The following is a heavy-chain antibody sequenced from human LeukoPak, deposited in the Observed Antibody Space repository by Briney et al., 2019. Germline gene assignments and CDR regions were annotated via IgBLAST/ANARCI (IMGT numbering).Heavy chain of an antibody. Sequence: QTGGSLRLSCAASGFAITDHHMDWVRQAPGKGSEWVSAIRGGGGSAFYADSVKGRFTISRDNSKYTLFLQMNSLRAEDTAVYYCARDPNGDYIGAFDMWGPGTMVTVSS. J-gene: IGHJ3*02. D-gene: IGHD4-17*01. CDR2: IRGGGGSA. V-gene: IGHV3-23*01. CDR1: GFAITDHH. CDR3: ARDPNGDYIGAFDM.